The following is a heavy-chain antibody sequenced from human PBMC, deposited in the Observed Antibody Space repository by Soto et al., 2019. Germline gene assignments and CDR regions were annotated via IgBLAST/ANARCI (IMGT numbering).Heavy chain of an antibody. CDR1: GGTFSSYA. D-gene: IGHD2-21*02. V-gene: IGHV1-69*13. CDR3: ARDKLAYCGGDCYPAFDI. J-gene: IGHJ3*02. Sequence: ASVKVSCKASGGTFSSYAISWVRQAPGQGLEWMGGIIPIFGTANYAQKFQGRVTITADESTSTAYMELSSLRSEDTAVYYCARDKLAYCGGDCYPAFDIWGQGTMVTVSS. CDR2: IIPIFGTA.